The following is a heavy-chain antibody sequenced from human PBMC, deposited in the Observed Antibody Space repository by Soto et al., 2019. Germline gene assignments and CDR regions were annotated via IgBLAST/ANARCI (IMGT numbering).Heavy chain of an antibody. V-gene: IGHV3-23*01. CDR1: GFTFSSYA. Sequence: EVQLLESGGGLIQPGGSLRLSCAASGFTFSSYAMSWVRQTPGKGLEWVSGISGGGGNTYYADSVTGRFTISRDNSGNTLYLQMNSLRAADTAIYYCAKDRGAGGRFSGIAVAGIPSWGQGTLVTVSS. CDR2: ISGGGGNT. J-gene: IGHJ5*02. CDR3: AKDRGAGGRFSGIAVAGIPS. D-gene: IGHD6-19*01.